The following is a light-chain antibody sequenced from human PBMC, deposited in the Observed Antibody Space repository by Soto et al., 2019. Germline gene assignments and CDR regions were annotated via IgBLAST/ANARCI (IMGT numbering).Light chain of an antibody. CDR1: STDVGNYNY. CDR2: DVN. J-gene: IGLJ3*02. CDR3: SSYAGSNNWV. V-gene: IGLV2-8*01. Sequence: QSALTQPPSASGSPGQSLTISCTGTSTDVGNYNYVSWYQQHPGNAPKLMISDVNRRPSGVPDRFSGSKSGNTASLTVSGLQAEDAADYYCSSYAGSNNWVFGGGTKLTVL.